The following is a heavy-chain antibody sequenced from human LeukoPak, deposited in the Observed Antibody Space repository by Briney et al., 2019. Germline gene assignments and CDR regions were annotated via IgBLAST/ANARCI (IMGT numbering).Heavy chain of an antibody. CDR2: IYYSGST. J-gene: IGHJ4*02. V-gene: IGHV4-39*07. CDR1: GGAISSSHYY. D-gene: IGHD3-22*01. Sequence: SEALSLTCTVSGGAISSSHYYWGWVRQPPGKGLEWIGSIYYSGSTSYNSSLKSRVTISVDTSKNQFSLKLSSVTAADTAVYYCAILPARDTYYYDSSGYYRPGVHWGQGTLVTVSS. CDR3: AILPARDTYYYDSSGYYRPGVH.